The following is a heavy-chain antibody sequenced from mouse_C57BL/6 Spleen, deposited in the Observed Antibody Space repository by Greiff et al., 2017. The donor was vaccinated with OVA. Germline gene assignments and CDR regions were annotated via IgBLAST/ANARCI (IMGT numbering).Heavy chain of an antibody. Sequence: EVKLVESGGGLVKPGGSLKLSCAASGFTFSSYTMSWVRQTPEKRLEWVATISGGGGNTYYPDSVKGRFTISRDNAKNTLYLQMSSLRAEDTALYYCASQTGTEYFDVWGTGTTVTVSS. J-gene: IGHJ1*03. CDR3: ASQTGTEYFDV. D-gene: IGHD4-1*01. V-gene: IGHV5-9*01. CDR1: GFTFSSYT. CDR2: ISGGGGNT.